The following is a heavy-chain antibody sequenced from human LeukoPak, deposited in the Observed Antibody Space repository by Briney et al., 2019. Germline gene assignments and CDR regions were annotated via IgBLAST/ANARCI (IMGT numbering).Heavy chain of an antibody. V-gene: IGHV3-23*01. J-gene: IGHJ6*02. CDR1: GFTFSSYG. Sequence: GGSLRLSCAASGFTFSSYGMSWGRQAPGKGLGWVSTFSGRGGRADYADSVKGRFTISRDNSQNRLYLQMNSLRAEDTAVYYCAKRFMDGNYGLGWGYYYYYGMDVWGQGTTVTVSS. D-gene: IGHD4-17*01. CDR3: AKRFMDGNYGLGWGYYYYYGMDV. CDR2: FSGRGGRA.